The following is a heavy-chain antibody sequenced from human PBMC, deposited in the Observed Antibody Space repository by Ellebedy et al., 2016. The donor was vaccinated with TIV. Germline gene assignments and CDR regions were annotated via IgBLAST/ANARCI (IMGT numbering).Heavy chain of an antibody. Sequence: AASVKVSCKAPGGTLSNFGISWVRQPPGQGLELIGVIIPLLGSVNSAQKFQGRVTLTADESTSTAYMELRSLTSEDTAVYFCARDRLDSLDYWGQGTLVIVSS. D-gene: IGHD3/OR15-3a*01. V-gene: IGHV1-69*13. CDR2: IIPLLGSV. CDR3: ARDRLDSLDY. CDR1: GGTLSNFG. J-gene: IGHJ4*02.